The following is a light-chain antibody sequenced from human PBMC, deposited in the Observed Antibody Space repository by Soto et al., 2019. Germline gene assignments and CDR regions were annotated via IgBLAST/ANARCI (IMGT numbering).Light chain of an antibody. V-gene: IGKV1-39*01. CDR3: QQSYSTRWT. CDR2: AAS. CDR1: QSIRTS. Sequence: DMQMTQSPSSLSASVGGRVTITCRASQSIRTSLTWYQQKPGKAPEVLIYAASSLQTRVPSRFTGSGSGTDFTLTISSLQPEDFATYYCQQSYSTRWTFGQGTKVDIK. J-gene: IGKJ1*01.